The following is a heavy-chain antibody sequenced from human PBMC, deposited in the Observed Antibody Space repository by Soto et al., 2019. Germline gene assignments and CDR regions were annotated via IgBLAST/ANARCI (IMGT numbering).Heavy chain of an antibody. CDR2: MFHSGRT. V-gene: IGHV4-59*01. Sequence: PSETLSPTCTVSGDSISSYFWTWIRQPPGKALEWIGYMFHSGRTNYNPSLTRRVTMSADTSNNQFSLTLTSVTAADTALYYSGKAVKYYVSTGYGAFDVWGQGIMVTVSS. D-gene: IGHD3-22*01. CDR1: GDSISSYF. CDR3: GKAVKYYVSTGYGAFDV. J-gene: IGHJ3*01.